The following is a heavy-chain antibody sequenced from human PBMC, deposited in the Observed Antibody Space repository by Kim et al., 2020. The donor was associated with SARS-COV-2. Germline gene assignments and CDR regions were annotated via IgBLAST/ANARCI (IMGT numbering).Heavy chain of an antibody. CDR3: AKDRAAAAKSLFDY. Sequence: GGSLRLSCAASGFTFSSYGMHWVRQAPGKGLEWVAVIWYDGSNKYYADSVKGRFTISRDNSKNTLYLQMNSLRAEDTAVYYCAKDRAAAAKSLFDYWGQGTLVTVSS. CDR2: IWYDGSNK. V-gene: IGHV3-33*06. J-gene: IGHJ4*02. D-gene: IGHD6-13*01. CDR1: GFTFSSYG.